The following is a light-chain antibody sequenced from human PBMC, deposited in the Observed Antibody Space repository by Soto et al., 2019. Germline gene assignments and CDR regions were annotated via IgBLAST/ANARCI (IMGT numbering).Light chain of an antibody. CDR1: QSISSW. V-gene: IGKV1-5*01. J-gene: IGKJ3*01. CDR3: LQRYFYPFP. CDR2: AAS. Sequence: DIQMTQSPSTLSASVGDRVTITCRASQSISSWLAWYQQKPGKAPKLLIYAASNLQSGVPARFSGSGSGTDFTLTISSLQPEDFATYYCLQRYFYPFPFGPGTKVDIK.